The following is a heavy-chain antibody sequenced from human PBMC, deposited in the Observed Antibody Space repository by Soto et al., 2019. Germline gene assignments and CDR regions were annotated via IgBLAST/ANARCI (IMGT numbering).Heavy chain of an antibody. CDR3: AKASYGLGYFDY. CDR2: IYHVGST. J-gene: IGHJ4*02. Sequence: QVQLQESGPRLVKPSETLSLTCTVSGDSLSTSFWWTWVRQSPGKGLEWIGQIYHVGSTNYNPALKSPVTISVDKSKNQFSLKLTSVNAADTAVYYCAKASYGLGYFDYWGQGALVAVSS. V-gene: IGHV4-4*02. CDR1: GDSLSTSFW. D-gene: IGHD4-17*01.